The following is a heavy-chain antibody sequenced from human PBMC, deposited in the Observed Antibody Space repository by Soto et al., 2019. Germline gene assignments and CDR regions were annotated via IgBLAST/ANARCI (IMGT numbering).Heavy chain of an antibody. CDR2: IKSTTAGGTA. D-gene: IGHD5-18*01. J-gene: IGHJ4*02. CDR3: SHGYYQYFDS. Sequence: GGSLRLSCAVSGVTLTTVWMNWVRQAPGKGPEWVGRIKSTTAGGTADYAAPVKGSFTISRDDSENTLYLQMNSLKSEDTAVYYCSHGYYQYFDSWGQGT. CDR1: GVTLTTVW. V-gene: IGHV3-15*07.